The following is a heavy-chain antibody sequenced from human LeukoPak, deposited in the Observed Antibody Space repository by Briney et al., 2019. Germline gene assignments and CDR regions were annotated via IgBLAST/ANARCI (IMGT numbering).Heavy chain of an antibody. CDR3: ARDRRITIFGVVQSGRYYMDV. Sequence: PGGSLRLSCAASGFTFSSYAMHWVRQAPGKGLEYVSAISSNGGSTYYANSVKGRFTISRDNSKNTLYLQMGSLRAEDMAVYYCARDRRITIFGVVQSGRYYMDVWGKGTTVTVSS. D-gene: IGHD3-3*01. V-gene: IGHV3-64*01. CDR2: ISSNGGST. CDR1: GFTFSSYA. J-gene: IGHJ6*03.